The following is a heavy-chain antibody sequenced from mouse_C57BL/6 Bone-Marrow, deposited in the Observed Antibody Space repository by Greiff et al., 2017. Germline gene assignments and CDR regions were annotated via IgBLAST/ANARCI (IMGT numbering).Heavy chain of an antibody. CDR3: ARQDYGSSYVPHYYAMDY. J-gene: IGHJ4*01. Sequence: EVKLVESGGDLVKPGGSLKLSCAASGFTFSSYGMSWVRQTPDKRLEWVATISSVGSSTYYPYSVTGRFTISRDNAKNTLYLQMSSLKSEDTAMYYCARQDYGSSYVPHYYAMDYWGQGTAVTVSS. CDR1: GFTFSSYG. V-gene: IGHV5-6*01. CDR2: ISSVGSST. D-gene: IGHD1-1*01.